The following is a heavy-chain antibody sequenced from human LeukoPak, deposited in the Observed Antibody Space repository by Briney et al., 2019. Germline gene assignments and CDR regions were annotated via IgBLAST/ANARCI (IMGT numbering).Heavy chain of an antibody. V-gene: IGHV4-59*11. CDR3: ARGSGQWGFDS. D-gene: IGHD3-10*01. Sequence: NPSETLSLTCTVSGGSISSHYWSWIRQPPGKTLEWVGYIYYSGSTNYNPSLRSRVTISVDSSKNQFSLKLSSVTAADTAVYYCARGSGQWGFDSWGQGTLVTVSS. J-gene: IGHJ4*02. CDR1: GGSISSHY. CDR2: IYYSGST.